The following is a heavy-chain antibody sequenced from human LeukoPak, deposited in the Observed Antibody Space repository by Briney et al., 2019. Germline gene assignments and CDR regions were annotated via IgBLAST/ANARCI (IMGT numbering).Heavy chain of an antibody. CDR3: ARDLIYYDSSGYYGAWDY. CDR1: GYTFTGYY. CDR2: INPNSGGT. Sequence: ASVKVSCKASGYTFTGYYMHWVRQAPGQGLEWMGWINPNSGGTNYAQKFQGRVTMTRDTSISTAYMELSRLRSEDTAVYYCARDLIYYDSSGYYGAWDYWGQGTLVTVSS. D-gene: IGHD3-22*01. V-gene: IGHV1-2*02. J-gene: IGHJ4*02.